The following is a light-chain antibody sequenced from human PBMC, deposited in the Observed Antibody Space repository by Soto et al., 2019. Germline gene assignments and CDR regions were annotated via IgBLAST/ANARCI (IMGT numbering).Light chain of an antibody. J-gene: IGKJ5*01. V-gene: IGKV1-33*01. CDR2: DAS. CDR3: QQYYNVPIT. Sequence: DIQMTQSPSSLSASVGDRVTITCQASQDISNYLNWYQQKPGKAPKLLIYDASNLETGVPSRFSGSGSGTDFTFTISSLQSEDIATYYCQQYYNVPITFGQGHDWRL. CDR1: QDISNY.